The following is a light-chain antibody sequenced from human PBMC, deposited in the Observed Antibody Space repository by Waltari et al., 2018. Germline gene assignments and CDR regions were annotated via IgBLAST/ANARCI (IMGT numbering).Light chain of an antibody. Sequence: DIVMTQSPDSLAVSLGERATINCKSSQNVLYSSNNNSYLAWYQQKPGQPPKLLIYWASARESGVPDRFSGSGSGTDFTLTISSLQAEDVAVYYCQQYYGTPPTFGQGTKVEIK. J-gene: IGKJ1*01. V-gene: IGKV4-1*01. CDR1: QNVLYSSNNNSY. CDR2: WAS. CDR3: QQYYGTPPT.